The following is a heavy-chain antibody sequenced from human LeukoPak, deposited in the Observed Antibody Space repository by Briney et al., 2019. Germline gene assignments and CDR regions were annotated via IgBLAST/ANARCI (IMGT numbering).Heavy chain of an antibody. CDR1: GFTLSDYH. V-gene: IGHV3-21*01. Sequence: GGSLRLSCAASGFTLSDYHMNWVRQAPGKGLEWLSSITTISHYIYYAGAVRGRFTISRDNAKNSLYLQMNSLRGEDTAVYCCARSGGPGTYHQLRYNWFDPWGQGTLVTVSS. J-gene: IGHJ5*02. CDR2: ITTISHYI. CDR3: ARSGGPGTYHQLRYNWFDP. D-gene: IGHD3-10*01.